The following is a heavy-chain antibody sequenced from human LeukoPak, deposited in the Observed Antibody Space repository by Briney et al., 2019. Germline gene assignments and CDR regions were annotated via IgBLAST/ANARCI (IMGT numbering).Heavy chain of an antibody. J-gene: IGHJ4*02. CDR3: SRGVSYYYDSSGYWIDY. V-gene: IGHV4-59*01. CDR1: GGSISRYY. Sequence: SETLSLTCTVSGGSISRYYWSWIRQPPGEGLEWIGHIHYSGNSNYNPSLKSRATISVDTSKNQFSLILSSVTAADTAVYYCSRGVSYYYDSSGYWIDYWGQGTLVTVAS. D-gene: IGHD3-22*01. CDR2: IHYSGNS.